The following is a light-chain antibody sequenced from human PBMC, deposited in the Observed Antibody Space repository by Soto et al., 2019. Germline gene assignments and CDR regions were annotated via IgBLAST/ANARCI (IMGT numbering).Light chain of an antibody. V-gene: IGKV3-20*01. CDR2: GAS. J-gene: IGKJ2*01. CDR3: QQYGSSPRT. Sequence: ESVLTQSPATLSLSPGGRATLSCRASQSVGSYLAWYQQKPGQAPRLLIYGASSRATGIPDRFSGSGSGTDFTLTISRLEPEDFAVYYCQQYGSSPRTFGQGTKLEIK. CDR1: QSVGSY.